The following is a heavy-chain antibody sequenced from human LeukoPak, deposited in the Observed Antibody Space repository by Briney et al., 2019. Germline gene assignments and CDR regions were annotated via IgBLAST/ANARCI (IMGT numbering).Heavy chain of an antibody. V-gene: IGHV4-61*02. CDR1: GGSISSGSYY. CDR3: ARWYYDFWSGLTYFDY. D-gene: IGHD3-3*01. Sequence: PSETLSLTCTVSGGSISSGSYYWSWIRQPAGKGLEWIGRIYTSGSTNYNPSLKSRVTISVDTPKNQFSLKLSSVTAADTAVYYCARWYYDFWSGLTYFDYWGQGTLVTVSS. CDR2: IYTSGST. J-gene: IGHJ4*02.